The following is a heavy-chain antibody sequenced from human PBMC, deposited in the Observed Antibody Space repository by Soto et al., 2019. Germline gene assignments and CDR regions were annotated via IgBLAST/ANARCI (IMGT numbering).Heavy chain of an antibody. CDR3: ARRYGYSFDY. V-gene: IGHV4-59*08. CDR2: IYYSGST. J-gene: IGHJ4*02. D-gene: IGHD1-1*01. CDR1: GGSISSYY. Sequence: PSETLSLTCTVSGGSISSYYWSWIRQPPGKGLEWIGYIYYSGSTIYNPSLKSRVTISVDTSKNQFSLKLSSVTAADTAVYYCARRYGYSFDYWGQGTLVTVSS.